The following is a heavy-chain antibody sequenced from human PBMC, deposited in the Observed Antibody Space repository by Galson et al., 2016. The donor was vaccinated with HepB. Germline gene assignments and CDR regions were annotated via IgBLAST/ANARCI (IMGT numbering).Heavy chain of an antibody. J-gene: IGHJ4*02. Sequence: SVKVSCKASGYTFTDYYMHWVRQAPGQGLERMGWINPNNGDTKYAQSFQGRVTMTRDTSISTAYMELSSLKSDDTAVYYCAGCPRGENCHFDYWGQGTLVTVSS. V-gene: IGHV1-2*02. D-gene: IGHD1-1*01. CDR3: AGCPRGENCHFDY. CDR1: GYTFTDYY. CDR2: INPNNGDT.